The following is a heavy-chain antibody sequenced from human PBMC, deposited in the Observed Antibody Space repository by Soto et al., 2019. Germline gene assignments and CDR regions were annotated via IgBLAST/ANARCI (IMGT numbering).Heavy chain of an antibody. V-gene: IGHV3-23*01. CDR2: TDRDGAST. J-gene: IGHJ4*02. CDR1: GFPFSNYA. CDR3: AKLLAKNFDY. Sequence: GGSLRLSCVASGFPFSNYAMTWVRQAPGKGLEWVSSTDRDGASTNYADSVRGRFTISKDNSKNILYLQMNSLRAEDTAVYFCAKLLAKNFDYWGQGTLVTVSS.